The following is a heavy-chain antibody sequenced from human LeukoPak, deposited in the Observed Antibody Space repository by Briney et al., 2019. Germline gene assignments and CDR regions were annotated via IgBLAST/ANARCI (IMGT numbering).Heavy chain of an antibody. CDR3: ARDLYHGSGSYYNGVDY. Sequence: PGGSLRLSCAASGFTFSRYWMHWVRQAPGKGLVWVSRITSDGSGTRYADSVNGRFTISRDNAKNTLYLQMNSLRVEDTAVYYCARDLYHGSGSYYNGVDYWGQGTLVTVSS. D-gene: IGHD3-10*01. J-gene: IGHJ4*02. CDR1: GFTFSRYW. V-gene: IGHV3-74*01. CDR2: ITSDGSGT.